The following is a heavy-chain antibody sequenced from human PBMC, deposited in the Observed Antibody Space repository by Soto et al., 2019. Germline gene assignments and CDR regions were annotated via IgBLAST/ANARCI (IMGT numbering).Heavy chain of an antibody. Sequence: EVQLVESGGGLVQPGGSLRLSCAASGFTSSNYWMHWVRQAPGKGLVWVSRLNSDGSTTSYADSVKGRFTISRDNAKNTLYLQMNSLRAEDTAVYYXARGRXGWYWYFDLWGRGTLVTVSS. J-gene: IGHJ2*01. V-gene: IGHV3-74*01. D-gene: IGHD6-19*01. CDR1: GFTSSNYW. CDR3: ARGRXGWYWYFDL. CDR2: LNSDGSTT.